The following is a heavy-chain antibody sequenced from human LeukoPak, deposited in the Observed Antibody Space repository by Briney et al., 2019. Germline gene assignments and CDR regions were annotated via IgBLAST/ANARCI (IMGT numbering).Heavy chain of an antibody. CDR2: ISIPGAST. V-gene: IGHV3-23*01. Sequence: PGGSLRLSCAASGFTFSSYDMNWVRQAPGKGLEWVSTISIPGASTYYADSVKGRFTISRDNSNNMLYLQITNLRAEDTALYYCAKGGSSWSRNWFDPWGQGTLVTVSS. CDR3: AKGGSSWSRNWFDP. J-gene: IGHJ5*02. CDR1: GFTFSSYD. D-gene: IGHD6-13*01.